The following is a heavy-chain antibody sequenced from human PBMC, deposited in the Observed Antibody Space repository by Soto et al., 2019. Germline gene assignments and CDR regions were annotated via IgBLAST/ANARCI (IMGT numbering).Heavy chain of an antibody. CDR1: GYSFTSYW. CDR2: IFPSDSDT. CDR3: AAYSGSFYYGMDV. Sequence: GESLKISCQGSGYSFTSYWIGCVRQMPGKGLEWRGIIFPSDSDTRYSPSFQGQVTISADKSISTAYLQWSSLKASDTAMYYCAAYSGSFYYGMDVWGQGTTVTVSS. J-gene: IGHJ6*02. V-gene: IGHV5-51*01. D-gene: IGHD1-26*01.